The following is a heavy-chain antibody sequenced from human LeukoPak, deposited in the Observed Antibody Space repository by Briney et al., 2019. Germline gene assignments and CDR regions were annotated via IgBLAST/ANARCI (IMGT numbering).Heavy chain of an antibody. J-gene: IGHJ3*02. V-gene: IGHV1-2*02. CDR1: GYTFNDYF. CDR3: ARAVDTDFAFDI. Sequence: ASVKVSCKTSGYTFNDYFMHWVRQAPGQGLEWMGWINPNSGSTKHAQRFQGRVTMTRDTSISTAYMEVSRLRSDDSAVYYCARAVDTDFAFDIWGQGTMVTFSS. CDR2: INPNSGST. D-gene: IGHD5-18*01.